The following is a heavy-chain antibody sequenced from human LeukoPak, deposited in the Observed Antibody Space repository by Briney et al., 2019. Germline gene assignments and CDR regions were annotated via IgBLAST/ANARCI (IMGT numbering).Heavy chain of an antibody. Sequence: ASVKVSCKASGGTFSSYAISWVRQAPGQGLEWMGGIIPIFGTANYAQKFQGRVTITADKSTSTAYMELSSLRSEDTAVYYCAKDARRVRDMEVVFGRGRGYMDVWGKGTTVTISS. CDR2: IIPIFGTA. J-gene: IGHJ6*03. V-gene: IGHV1-69*06. CDR1: GGTFSSYA. CDR3: AKDARRVRDMEVVFGRGRGYMDV. D-gene: IGHD2-15*01.